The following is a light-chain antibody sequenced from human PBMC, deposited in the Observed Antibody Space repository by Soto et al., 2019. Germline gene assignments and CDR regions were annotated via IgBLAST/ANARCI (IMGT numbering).Light chain of an antibody. J-gene: IGKJ4*02. CDR2: DAS. Sequence: IRLTQSPSTNSEQVGDRVTITCRASQSISSWLAWYQQKPGKAPKLLIYDASSLESGVPSRFSGSGSGTEFTLTISSLQPDDFATYYCQQYNSYSPTLGGGTKVVIK. CDR1: QSISSW. CDR3: QQYNSYSPT. V-gene: IGKV1-5*01.